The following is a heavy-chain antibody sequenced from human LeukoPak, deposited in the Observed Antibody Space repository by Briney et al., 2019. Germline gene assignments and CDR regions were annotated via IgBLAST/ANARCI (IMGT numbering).Heavy chain of an antibody. V-gene: IGHV1-8*03. CDR2: MNPNSGNT. Sequence: GASVKVSCKASGYTFTSYDINWVRQATRQGLEWMGWMNPNSGNTGYAQKFQGRVTITRNTSISTAYMELSSLRSEDTAVYYCARAKRITMIVVVTDYYFDYWGQGTLVTVSS. CDR3: ARAKRITMIVVVTDYYFDY. J-gene: IGHJ4*02. D-gene: IGHD3-22*01. CDR1: GYTFTSYD.